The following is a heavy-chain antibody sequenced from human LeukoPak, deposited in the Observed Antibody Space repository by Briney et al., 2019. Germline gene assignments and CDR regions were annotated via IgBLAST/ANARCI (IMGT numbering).Heavy chain of an antibody. CDR2: ISSNGGST. Sequence: PGGSLSLFCAASGFTFSTYAMHWVRQAPGKGLECVSAISSNGGSTYYAGSVKGRFTISRDNSKNTLYLQMGSLRAEDMAVYYCAREGTQAAALDYWGQGTLVTVSS. CDR3: AREGTQAAALDY. D-gene: IGHD6-13*01. J-gene: IGHJ4*02. V-gene: IGHV3-64*02. CDR1: GFTFSTYA.